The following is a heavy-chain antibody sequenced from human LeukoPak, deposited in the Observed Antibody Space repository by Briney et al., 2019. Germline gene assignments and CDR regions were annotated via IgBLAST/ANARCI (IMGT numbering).Heavy chain of an antibody. J-gene: IGHJ4*02. Sequence: SGPALVKPTPTLTLTCTFSGFSLSTGGMCVSWIRQPPGKALEWLARIDWDDDKYYITSLKTRLTISKDTSKNQVVLTMTNMDPVDTATYYCARMYTGSSGYDYWGQGTLVTVAS. CDR1: GFSLSTGGMC. CDR2: IDWDDDK. D-gene: IGHD1-26*01. V-gene: IGHV2-70*11. CDR3: ARMYTGSSGYDY.